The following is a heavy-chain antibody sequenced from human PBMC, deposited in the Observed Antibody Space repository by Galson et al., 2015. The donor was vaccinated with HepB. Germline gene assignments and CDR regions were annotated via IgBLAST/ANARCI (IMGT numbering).Heavy chain of an antibody. V-gene: IGHV3-7*01. CDR2: IKPDGSEK. D-gene: IGHD2-2*01. CDR1: GFTFSSNW. J-gene: IGHJ4*02. Sequence: SLRLSCAASGFTFSSNWMSWVRQAPGKGLEWVASIKPDGSEKYYVDSVKGRFTISRDNAKNSLYLQMDSLRAEDTAVYYCAKLLGTSTRYDYWGQGSLVTVSS. CDR3: AKLLGTSTRYDY.